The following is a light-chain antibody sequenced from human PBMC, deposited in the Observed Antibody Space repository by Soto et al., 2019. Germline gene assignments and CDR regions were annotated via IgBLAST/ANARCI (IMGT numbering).Light chain of an antibody. CDR1: QGIGNF. V-gene: IGKV1-27*01. J-gene: IGKJ1*01. CDR3: QKYDSPPRT. CDR2: AAS. Sequence: DIQMTQSPSSLSASVGDRVTISCRASQGIGNFLAWYQQKPGTVPKLLICAASILQSGVPSRFSGSGSGTDFALTISSLQPEDVATYYCQKYDSPPRTFGQGTKVEL.